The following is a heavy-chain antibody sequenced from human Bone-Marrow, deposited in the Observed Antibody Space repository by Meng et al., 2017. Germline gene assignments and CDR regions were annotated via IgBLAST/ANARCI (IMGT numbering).Heavy chain of an antibody. CDR3: AREGMGRFGDHLYGY. V-gene: IGHV3-48*04. J-gene: IGHJ4*02. CDR2: ISSSGSTI. Sequence: GESLKISCAASGFTFNSYAMNWVRQAPGKGLEWVSYISSSGSTIYYADSVKGRFTISRDNAKNSLYLQMNSLRAEDTAVYYCAREGMGRFGDHLYGYWGQGTLVTVSS. D-gene: IGHD3-10*01. CDR1: GFTFNSYA.